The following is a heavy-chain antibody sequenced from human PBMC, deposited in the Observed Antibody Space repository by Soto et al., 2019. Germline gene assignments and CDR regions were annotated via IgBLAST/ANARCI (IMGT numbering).Heavy chain of an antibody. CDR3: AASVSI. CDR2: IVVGSGNT. V-gene: IGHV1-58*02. Sequence: SVKVSCKASGYTFTRCDINWVRQATGQRLEWIGWIVVGSGNTNYAQKFQERVTITRDMSTSTAYMELSSLRSEDTAVYYCAASVSIWGQGTMVTVSS. CDR1: GYTFTRCD. J-gene: IGHJ3*02.